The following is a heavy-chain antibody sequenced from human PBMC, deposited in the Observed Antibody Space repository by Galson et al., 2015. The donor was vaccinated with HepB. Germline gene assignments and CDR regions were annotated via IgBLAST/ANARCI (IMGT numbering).Heavy chain of an antibody. CDR3: TIWVTGERRFHA. D-gene: IGHD2-21*02. Sequence: SLRLSCAASGVTLSSYGINWVRQAPGKGLEWVSVISGTSEHRDYADSVRGRFTISRDNSKNTLYLQMSDLRAEDTALYYCTIWVTGERRFHAWGRGTLVTVSS. CDR1: GVTLSSYG. V-gene: IGHV3-23*01. CDR2: ISGTSEHR. J-gene: IGHJ5*02.